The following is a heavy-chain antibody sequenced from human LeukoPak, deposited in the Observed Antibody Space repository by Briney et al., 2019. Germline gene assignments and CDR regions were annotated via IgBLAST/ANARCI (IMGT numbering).Heavy chain of an antibody. J-gene: IGHJ4*02. V-gene: IGHV4-30-4*01. D-gene: IGHD3-22*01. CDR1: GGSISSGDYY. Sequence: PSETLSLTCTVSGGSISSGDYYWSWIRQPPGKGLEWIGYIYYSGSTYYNPSLKSRVTISVDTSKNQFSLKPSSVTAADTAVYYCARDQGYYDSSGCFDYWGQGTLVTVSS. CDR3: ARDQGYYDSSGCFDY. CDR2: IYYSGST.